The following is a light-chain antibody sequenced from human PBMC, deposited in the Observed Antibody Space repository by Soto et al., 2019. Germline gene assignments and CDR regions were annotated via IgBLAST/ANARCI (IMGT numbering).Light chain of an antibody. CDR2: DAS. CDR3: QQYYSSPLT. CDR1: QSISSW. J-gene: IGKJ5*01. Sequence: GDRVTITCRASQSISSWLAWYQQKPGKAPKILIYDASSLESGVPSRFSGSGSGTEFTLTISRLQPEDFETYYCQQYYSSPLTFGQGTRLEIK. V-gene: IGKV1-5*01.